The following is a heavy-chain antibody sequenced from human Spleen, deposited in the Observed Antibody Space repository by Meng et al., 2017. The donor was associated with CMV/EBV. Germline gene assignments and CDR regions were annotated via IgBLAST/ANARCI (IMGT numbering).Heavy chain of an antibody. CDR3: ARAEGVIVVVPATIFWFDP. D-gene: IGHD2-2*02. Sequence: RSGDYFWSWIRQPPGKGLEWIGYIYYSGSTYVNPSLKSRVTMSLDTSKNQFFLRLRSVTAADTAVYYCARAEGVIVVVPATIFWFDPWGQGTLVTVSS. CDR2: IYYSGST. V-gene: IGHV4-30-4*08. CDR1: RSGDYF. J-gene: IGHJ5*02.